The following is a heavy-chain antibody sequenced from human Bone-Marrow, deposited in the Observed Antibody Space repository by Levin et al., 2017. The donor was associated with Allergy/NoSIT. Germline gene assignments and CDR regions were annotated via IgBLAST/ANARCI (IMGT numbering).Heavy chain of an antibody. CDR1: GFIVSTYD. D-gene: IGHD3-16*02. CDR3: ARDSFRNGMDV. J-gene: IGHJ6*02. Sequence: GGSLRLSCAASGFIVSTYDIHWVRQVVGKGLEWVAEIGTASDSYYSDSVKGRFTISRENSTNSVYLQMNSLRDGDTAVYCCARDSFRNGMDVWGQGTTVTVSS. V-gene: IGHV3-13*01. CDR2: IGTASDS.